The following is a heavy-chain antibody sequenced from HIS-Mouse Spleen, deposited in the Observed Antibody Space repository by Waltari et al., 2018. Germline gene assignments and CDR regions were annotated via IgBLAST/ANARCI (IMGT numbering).Heavy chain of an antibody. CDR2: IKQDGSEK. D-gene: IGHD6-13*01. J-gene: IGHJ4*02. CDR3: ARFAYSSSWFFDY. CDR1: GFTFSRYW. V-gene: IGHV3-7*01. Sequence: EVQLVESGGGLVQPGGSLRLSCAASGFTFSRYWMSWVRQAPGKGLEWVANIKQDGSEKYYVDSVKGRFTISRDNAKNSLYLQMNSLRAEDTAVYYCARFAYSSSWFFDYWGQGTLVTVSS.